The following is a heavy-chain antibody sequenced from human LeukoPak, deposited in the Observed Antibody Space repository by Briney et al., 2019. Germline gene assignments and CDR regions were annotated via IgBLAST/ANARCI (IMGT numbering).Heavy chain of an antibody. D-gene: IGHD5-12*01. CDR2: ISAYNGNT. CDR3: ARAEPLVATIFDY. CDR1: GYTFSGYH. Sequence: GAAVKVSCKASGYTFSGYHIHWVRQAPGQGLEWMGWISAYNGNTKYAQKFQGRLTMTTDTSTSTAYMEMRSLRSDDTAVYYCARAEPLVATIFDYWGQGTLVTVSS. V-gene: IGHV1-18*04. J-gene: IGHJ4*02.